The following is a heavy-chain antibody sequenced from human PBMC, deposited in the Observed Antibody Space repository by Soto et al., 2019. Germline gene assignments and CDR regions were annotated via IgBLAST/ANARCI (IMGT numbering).Heavy chain of an antibody. CDR3: TVTTSIPYYYYYVMDV. Sequence: QVQLVQSGAEVKKPGSSVKGSCKASGGTFSSYAISWVRQAPGQGLEWMGGIIPIFGTANYAQKFQGIVTITADESTSTAYMERSSLRSEDTAVYYCTVTTSIPYYYYYVMDVCGQGTTVTFSS. J-gene: IGHJ6*02. D-gene: IGHD3-22*01. CDR1: GGTFSSYA. CDR2: IIPIFGTA. V-gene: IGHV1-69*01.